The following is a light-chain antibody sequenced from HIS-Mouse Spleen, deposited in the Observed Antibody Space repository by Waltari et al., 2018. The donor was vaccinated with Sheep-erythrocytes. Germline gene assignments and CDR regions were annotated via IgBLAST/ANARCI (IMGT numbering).Light chain of an antibody. CDR1: SSDVGGYTY. Sequence: QSALTQPRSVSGSPGQSVPLPCTGTSSDVGGYTYVPWYQQHPGKAPKLMIYDVSKRPSGVPDRFSCSKSGNTASLTISGLQAEDEADYYCCSYAGSYNHVFATGTKVTVL. J-gene: IGLJ1*01. CDR3: CSYAGSYNHV. CDR2: DVS. V-gene: IGLV2-11*01.